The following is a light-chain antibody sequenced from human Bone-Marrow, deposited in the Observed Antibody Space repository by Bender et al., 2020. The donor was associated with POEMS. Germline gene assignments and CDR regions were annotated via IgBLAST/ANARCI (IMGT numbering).Light chain of an antibody. CDR1: SSDVGSYKL. CDR2: EVS. V-gene: IGLV2-23*02. Sequence: QSALTQPASVSGSPGQSITISCTGTSSDVGSYKLVSWYQQYPGKAPKLMIYEVSKRPSGVSNRFSGSKSGNTASPTISGLQAEDEANYYCCSYAGSSAWVFGTGTKVTVL. J-gene: IGLJ1*01. CDR3: CSYAGSSAWV.